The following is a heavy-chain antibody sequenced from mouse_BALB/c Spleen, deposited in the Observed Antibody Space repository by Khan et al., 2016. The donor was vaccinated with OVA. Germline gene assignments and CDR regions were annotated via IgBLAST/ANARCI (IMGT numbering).Heavy chain of an antibody. CDR1: GFSFSSYA. V-gene: IGHV5-9-3*01. CDR3: ARRVVDYNAMDY. Sequence: EVELVESGGGLVKPGGSLKLSCSASGFSFSSYAMSWVRQTPEKRLEWVATISTGGHYTFYSDSVKGRFTISRDNAKNTLYLQMSSLRSEDRAMYYCARRVVDYNAMDYWGQGTSVTVSS. D-gene: IGHD1-3*01. CDR2: ISTGGHYT. J-gene: IGHJ4*01.